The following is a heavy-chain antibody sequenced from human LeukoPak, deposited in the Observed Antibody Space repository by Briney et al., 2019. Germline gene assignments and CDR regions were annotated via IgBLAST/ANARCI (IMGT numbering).Heavy chain of an antibody. CDR1: GYSFTSYF. CDR3: ARQGGMAVTGSLFWWAFDI. Sequence: GESLKISCKASGYSFTSYFIAWARQLPGKGLEWMGFIWPGHSDTRYSPSLQDQVTISADESTSTAYLQWSSLKASDTAIYYCARQGGMAVTGSLFWWAFDIWGQGTMVTVSS. CDR2: IWPGHSDT. V-gene: IGHV5-51*01. D-gene: IGHD6-19*01. J-gene: IGHJ3*02.